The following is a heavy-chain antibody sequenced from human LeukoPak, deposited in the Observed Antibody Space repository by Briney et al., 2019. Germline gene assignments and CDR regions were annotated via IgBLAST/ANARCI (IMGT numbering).Heavy chain of an antibody. J-gene: IGHJ3*02. D-gene: IGHD2-2*01. CDR1: GGSISSSSDY. Sequence: SETLSLTCTVSGGSISSSSDYWGWIRQPSGKGLEWIGSMYSSGSTYYNPSLKSRVTISVDTSRNQFSLKLSSVTAADTAVYYCARGPPDCSSTSCYAFDAFDIWGQGTMVTVSS. V-gene: IGHV4-39*07. CDR3: ARGPPDCSSTSCYAFDAFDI. CDR2: MYSSGST.